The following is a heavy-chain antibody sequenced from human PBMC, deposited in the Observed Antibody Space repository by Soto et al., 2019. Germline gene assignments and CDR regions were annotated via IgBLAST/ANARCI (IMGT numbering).Heavy chain of an antibody. Sequence: ALVKFSCKASGYTFTSYDINWVRQATGQGVEWMGWMNPNSGNTGYAQKFQGRVTMTRNTSISTAYMELSSLRSEDTAVYYCARGSYFLEWSPTRYYMDVWGKGTTVTVSS. D-gene: IGHD3-3*01. CDR2: MNPNSGNT. CDR1: GYTFTSYD. V-gene: IGHV1-8*01. J-gene: IGHJ6*03. CDR3: ARGSYFLEWSPTRYYMDV.